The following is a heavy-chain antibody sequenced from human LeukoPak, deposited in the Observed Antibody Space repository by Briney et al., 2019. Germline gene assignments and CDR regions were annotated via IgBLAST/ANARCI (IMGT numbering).Heavy chain of an antibody. CDR1: GFTVSSNY. CDR3: ARDSMVRGVIKGSYDY. J-gene: IGHJ4*02. D-gene: IGHD3-10*01. Sequence: PGGSLRLSCAASGFTVSSNYMNWVRQAPGKGLEWVSVIYSGGSTYYADSVKGRFTISRDNSKNTLYLQMKSLRAEDTAVYYCARDSMVRGVIKGSYDYWGQGTLVTVSS. V-gene: IGHV3-66*01. CDR2: IYSGGST.